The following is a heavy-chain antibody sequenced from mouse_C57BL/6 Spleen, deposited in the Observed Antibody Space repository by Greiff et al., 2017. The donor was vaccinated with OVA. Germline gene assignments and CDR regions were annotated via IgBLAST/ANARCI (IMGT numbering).Heavy chain of an antibody. Sequence: ESGPGLVKPSQSLSLTCSVTGYSITSGYYWNWIRQFPGNKLEWMGYISYDGSNNYNPSLKNRIPITRDTSKNQFFLKLNSVTTEDTATYYCAREAQATGAWFAYWGQGTLVTVSA. CDR3: AREAQATGAWFAY. CDR2: ISYDGSN. D-gene: IGHD3-2*02. V-gene: IGHV3-6*01. J-gene: IGHJ3*01. CDR1: GYSITSGYY.